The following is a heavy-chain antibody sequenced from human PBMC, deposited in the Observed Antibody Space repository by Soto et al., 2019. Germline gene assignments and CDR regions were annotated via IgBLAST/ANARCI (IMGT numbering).Heavy chain of an antibody. Sequence: EVQLLESGGGLVQPGGSLRLSCAASGFAFPTYAMNWFRQAPGKGLEWVALIIGNAASTDYADSVKGRFTISRDNSKNILYLQMNSLRVEDTAIYYCAKDLRPVSRYDLDFWGQGTLVTVSS. V-gene: IGHV3-23*01. D-gene: IGHD5-12*01. CDR3: AKDLRPVSRYDLDF. CDR1: GFAFPTYA. CDR2: IIGNAAST. J-gene: IGHJ4*02.